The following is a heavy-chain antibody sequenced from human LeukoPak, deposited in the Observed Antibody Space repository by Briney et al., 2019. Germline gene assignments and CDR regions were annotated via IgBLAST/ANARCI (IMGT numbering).Heavy chain of an antibody. J-gene: IGHJ4*02. CDR3: ARDIADSSGWNFDY. CDR1: GFTFSSYA. CDR2: ISHDGSNK. V-gene: IGHV3-30-3*01. D-gene: IGHD6-19*01. Sequence: PGGSLRLSCAASGFTFSSYAMHWVRQAPGKGLEWVAVISHDGSNKYYADSVKGRFTISRDNSKNTLYLQMNSLRAEDTAVYYCARDIADSSGWNFDYWGQGTLVTVSS.